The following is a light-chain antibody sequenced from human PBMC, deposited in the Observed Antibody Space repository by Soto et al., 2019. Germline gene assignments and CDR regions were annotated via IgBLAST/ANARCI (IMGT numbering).Light chain of an antibody. CDR2: AAS. J-gene: IGKJ4*01. V-gene: IGKV1-27*01. Sequence: DIQMTQSPSSLSASVGDRVTITCRASQGISNYLAWYQQKPGKVPKLLIYAASTLQSGVPSRFSGSGSGTDFTLNISRLEPEDFAVYYCQQYGSSPFGGGTKVDIK. CDR3: QQYGSSP. CDR1: QGISNY.